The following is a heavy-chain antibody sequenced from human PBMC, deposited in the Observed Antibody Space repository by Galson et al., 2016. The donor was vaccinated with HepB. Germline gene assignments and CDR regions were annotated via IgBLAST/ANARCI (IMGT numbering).Heavy chain of an antibody. Sequence: SLRLSCAASGFTFSNYWMHWVRQAPGKGLVWVSQIHPDGSSTTYADSVKGRFTSSRDNAKNTLYLQMNSPRAEETAVYYCATSGWRGPYSWGKGTLVTVST. CDR3: ATSGWRGPYS. V-gene: IGHV3-74*01. D-gene: IGHD3-10*01. CDR1: GFTFSNYW. CDR2: IHPDGSST. J-gene: IGHJ4*02.